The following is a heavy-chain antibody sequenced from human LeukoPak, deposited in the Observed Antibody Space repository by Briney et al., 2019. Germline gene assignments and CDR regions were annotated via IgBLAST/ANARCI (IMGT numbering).Heavy chain of an antibody. V-gene: IGHV3-33*06. CDR3: AKERNSSGYDYVFAY. Sequence: GSLRLSCAASGFTFSSYGMHWVRQAPGKGLEWVAVIWYDGSNKYYADSVKGRFTISRDNSKNTLYLQMNSLRAEDTAVYYCAKERNSSGYDYVFAYWGQGTLVTVSS. CDR1: GFTFSSYG. CDR2: IWYDGSNK. J-gene: IGHJ4*02. D-gene: IGHD5-12*01.